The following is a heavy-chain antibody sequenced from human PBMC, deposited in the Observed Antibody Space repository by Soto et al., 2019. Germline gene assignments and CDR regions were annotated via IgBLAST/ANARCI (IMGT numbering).Heavy chain of an antibody. CDR1: GFTFSSYG. J-gene: IGHJ3*02. V-gene: IGHV3-30*18. CDR3: AKNGRKEEGAFDI. D-gene: IGHD1-26*01. Sequence: QVQLVESGGGVVQPGRSLRLSCAASGFTFSSYGMHWVRQAPGKGLEWVAVISYDGSNKYYADSVKGRFTISRDNSKNPLYLQMNSLRAEDTAVYYRAKNGRKEEGAFDIWGQGTMVTVSS. CDR2: ISYDGSNK.